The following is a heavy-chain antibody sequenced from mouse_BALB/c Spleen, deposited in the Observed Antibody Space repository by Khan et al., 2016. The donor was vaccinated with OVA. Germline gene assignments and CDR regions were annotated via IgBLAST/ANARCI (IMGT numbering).Heavy chain of an antibody. CDR1: GYSFTGYY. CDR2: VNPNNGGT. V-gene: IGHV1-26*01. CDR3: TRDAMDY. J-gene: IGHJ4*01. Sequence: VQLQQSGPDLVKPGASVEISCRASGYSFTGYYMYWVKQSHGKSLEWIGRVNPNNGGTSYNQKFKGKAILTVYKSSTTAYMELRSLTSEDSAVYYCTRDAMDYWGQGTSVTVSS.